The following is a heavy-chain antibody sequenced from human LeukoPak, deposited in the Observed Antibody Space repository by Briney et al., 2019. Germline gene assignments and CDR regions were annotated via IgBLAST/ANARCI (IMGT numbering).Heavy chain of an antibody. Sequence: GASVKASCKASGGTFSSYAISWVRQAPGQGLEWMGWMNPNSGNTGYAQKFQGRVTMTRNTSISTAYMELSSLRSEDTAVYYCARAHTTVTRVLGYWGQGTLVTVSS. V-gene: IGHV1-8*02. D-gene: IGHD4-17*01. CDR3: ARAHTTVTRVLGY. J-gene: IGHJ4*02. CDR1: GGTFSSYA. CDR2: MNPNSGNT.